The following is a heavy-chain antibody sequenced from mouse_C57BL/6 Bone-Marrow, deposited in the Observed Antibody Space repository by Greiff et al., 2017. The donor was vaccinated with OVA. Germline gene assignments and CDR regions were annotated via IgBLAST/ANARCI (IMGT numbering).Heavy chain of an antibody. CDR3: ARSYYYGSSPWFAY. V-gene: IGHV14-2*01. J-gene: IGHJ3*01. Sequence: EVQLQQSGAELVKPGASVTLSCTASGFNITDYYMHWVKQRTEQGLEWIGRIDPEDGETKYAPQFQGKATITADTSSNTAYLQLSSLTSEDTAVYYCARSYYYGSSPWFAYWGQGTLVTVSA. D-gene: IGHD1-1*01. CDR1: GFNITDYY. CDR2: IDPEDGET.